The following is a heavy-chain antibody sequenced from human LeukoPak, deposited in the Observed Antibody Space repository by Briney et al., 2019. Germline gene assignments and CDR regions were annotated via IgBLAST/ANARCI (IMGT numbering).Heavy chain of an antibody. V-gene: IGHV4-59*01. J-gene: IGHJ4*02. CDR1: GGSISSYY. D-gene: IGHD1-7*01. CDR3: ARETRVPNWNSVAFLDH. Sequence: SQTLSLTCTVSGGSISSYYWSWIRHPPAKGREWIGYIYYSGSTNYNPSLKSRVTISVDTSKNQFSLKVSSVPAADTAVYYCARETRVPNWNSVAFLDHWGQGTLVTVSS. CDR2: IYYSGST.